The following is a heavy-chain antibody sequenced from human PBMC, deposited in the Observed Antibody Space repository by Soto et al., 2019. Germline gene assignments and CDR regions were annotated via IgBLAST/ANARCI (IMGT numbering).Heavy chain of an antibody. J-gene: IGHJ4*02. D-gene: IGHD3-22*01. Sequence: QEQLVQSGAEVKKPGSSVKVSCKASGGLFSSYAISWVRQAPGQGLEWMGGIIPVFSTAYYAQKFQGRVTITADESTNTAYMELSSLRSEDTAMYYCASGYYDSSGYSIDYWGQGTQITVSS. CDR3: ASGYYDSSGYSIDY. CDR1: GGLFSSYA. V-gene: IGHV1-69*01. CDR2: IIPVFSTA.